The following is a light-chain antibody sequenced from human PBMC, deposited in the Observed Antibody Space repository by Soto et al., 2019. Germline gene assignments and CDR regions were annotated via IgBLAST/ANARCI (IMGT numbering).Light chain of an antibody. V-gene: IGKV4-1*01. CDR3: HQYYSTPYT. Sequence: DIVMTQSPDSLAVSLGERATINCKSSQNVLYSSNNKNYLTWYQQKPGQPPKLLIYWASTRESGVPDRFSGSGSGTDFTFTISSLQAEDVALYYCHQYYSTPYTFGQGTRLEIK. CDR2: WAS. J-gene: IGKJ2*01. CDR1: QNVLYSSNNKNY.